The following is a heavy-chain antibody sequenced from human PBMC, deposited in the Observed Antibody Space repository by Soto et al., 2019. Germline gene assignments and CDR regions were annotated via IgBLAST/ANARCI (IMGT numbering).Heavy chain of an antibody. Sequence: GSLRLSCTASGFTFTYYAFSWVRQAPGKGLEWVSAISANGQGIYYADSVRGRFTISRDNSKNTVFLHMDSLRAEDTAVYYCAKDRDYPRDQFHYWGQGTLVTVSS. V-gene: IGHV3-23*01. CDR1: GFTFTYYA. CDR3: AKDRDYPRDQFHY. CDR2: ISANGQGI. D-gene: IGHD2-2*01. J-gene: IGHJ4*02.